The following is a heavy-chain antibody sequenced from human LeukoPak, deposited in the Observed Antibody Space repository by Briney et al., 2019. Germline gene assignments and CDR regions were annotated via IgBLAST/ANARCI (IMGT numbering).Heavy chain of an antibody. J-gene: IGHJ4*02. V-gene: IGHV3-21*01. CDR2: ISSSSSYI. Sequence: GGSLRLSCAASGFTFSSYSMNWVRQAPGKGLEWVSSISSSSSYIYYADSVKGRFTISRDNAKNSLYLQMNSLRAEDTAVYYCALLGVNARSPSDYWGQGTLVTVSS. CDR1: GFTFSSYS. D-gene: IGHD2-21*01. CDR3: ALLGVNARSPSDY.